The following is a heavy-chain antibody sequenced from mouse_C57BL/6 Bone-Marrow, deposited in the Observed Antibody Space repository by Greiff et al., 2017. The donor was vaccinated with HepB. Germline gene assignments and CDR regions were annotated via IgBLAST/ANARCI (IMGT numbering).Heavy chain of an antibody. D-gene: IGHD1-1*01. V-gene: IGHV1-80*01. CDR3: ARSHTTEPFAY. CDR1: GYAFSSYW. Sequence: LQESGAELVKPGASVKISCKASGYAFSSYWMNWVKQRPGKGLEWIGQIYPGDGDTNYNGKFKGKATLTADKSSSTAYMQLSSLTSEDSAVYFCARSHTTEPFAYWGQGTLVTVSA. J-gene: IGHJ3*01. CDR2: IYPGDGDT.